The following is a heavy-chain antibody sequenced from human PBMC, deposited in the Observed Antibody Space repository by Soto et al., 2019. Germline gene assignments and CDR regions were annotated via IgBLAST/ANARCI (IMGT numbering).Heavy chain of an antibody. Sequence: QVQLVESGGGVVQSGGSLRLSCVDPGFTFTTYALHWIRQAPGKGLECVAVISPNGNNQYYADSVKGRFTISRDTSKSTLYLQRTSLRPDDTDVYYCASGAAFYYDTSRYWGHGTLVTVS. CDR2: ISPNGNNQ. D-gene: IGHD3-22*01. J-gene: IGHJ4*01. CDR1: GFTFTTYA. V-gene: IGHV3-30*04. CDR3: ASGAAFYYDTSRY.